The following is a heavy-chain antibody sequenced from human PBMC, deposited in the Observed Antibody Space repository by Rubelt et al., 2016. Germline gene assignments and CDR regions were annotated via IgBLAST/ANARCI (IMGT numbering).Heavy chain of an antibody. D-gene: IGHD2-2*02. J-gene: IGHJ5*02. CDR1: NYSISSNYF. CDR2: IYHTGTT. CDR3: ARRPSCSGSTTCYTRWFDP. Sequence: TCSVSNYSISSNYFWVWVRQPPGKGLEGIGSIYHTGTTYYSASLESRVIISVDTSKNQFSLRLTSGTAADTAMYYCARRPSCSGSTTCYTRWFDPWGQGTLVTVSS. V-gene: IGHV4-38-2*02.